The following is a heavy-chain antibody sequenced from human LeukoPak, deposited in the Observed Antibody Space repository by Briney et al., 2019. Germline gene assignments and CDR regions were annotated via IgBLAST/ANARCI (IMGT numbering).Heavy chain of an antibody. CDR2: INDNGGST. J-gene: IGHJ4*02. CDR3: ATTDEGEYFFDY. D-gene: IGHD1-26*01. Sequence: GGSLRLSCAASGFTFRSYAMSWVHQAPGKGLEWVSTINDNGGSTYYADSVKGRFTISRDNSKNTLYLQMNSLRAEDTAVYYCATTDEGEYFFDYWGQGTLVNVSS. V-gene: IGHV3-23*01. CDR1: GFTFRSYA.